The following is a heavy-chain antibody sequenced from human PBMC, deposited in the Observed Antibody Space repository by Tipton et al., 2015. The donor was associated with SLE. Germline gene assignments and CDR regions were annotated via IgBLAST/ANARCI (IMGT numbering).Heavy chain of an antibody. J-gene: IGHJ6*03. CDR3: ARGSGTYYSYYYMDV. Sequence: TLSLTCSVSDGSISDYYWTWIWQPPGRGLEWIGCIYHSGSTSYSPSLESRVTISVDTSKNQFSLKMTSVTAADTAVYYCARGSGTYYSYYYMDVWGKGTTVTVSS. D-gene: IGHD1-26*01. CDR2: IYHSGST. V-gene: IGHV4-59*01. CDR1: DGSISDYY.